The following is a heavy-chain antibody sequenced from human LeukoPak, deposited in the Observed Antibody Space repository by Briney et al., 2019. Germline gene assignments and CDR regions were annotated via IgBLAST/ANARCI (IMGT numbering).Heavy chain of an antibody. D-gene: IGHD2-2*01. J-gene: IGHJ6*02. CDR3: ARDVGDCSSTSCSRYYYYGMDV. CDR1: GGSVSSGSYY. CDR2: IYYSGRT. Sequence: SETLSLTCTVSGGSVSSGSYYWSWIRQPPGKGLEWIGYIYYSGRTNYNPSLKSRVTISVDTSKNQFSLKLSSVTAADTAVYYCARDVGDCSSTSCSRYYYYGMDVWGQGTTVTVSS. V-gene: IGHV4-61*01.